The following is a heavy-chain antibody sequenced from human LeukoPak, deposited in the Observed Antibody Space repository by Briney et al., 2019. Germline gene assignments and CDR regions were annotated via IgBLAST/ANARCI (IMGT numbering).Heavy chain of an antibody. J-gene: IGHJ3*01. D-gene: IGHD2/OR15-2a*01. CDR1: GGSFSGYY. V-gene: IGHV4-34*12. CDR3: AKSNGYVVIDS. CDR2: IFYSGST. Sequence: SVTLSLTCVGYGGSFSGYYWGWVRQPPGKALEWIGNIFYSGSTYYSPSLKSRVTISLDTSRNQFSLKLNSVTAADTAFYYCAKSNGYVVIDSWGQGTMVTAS.